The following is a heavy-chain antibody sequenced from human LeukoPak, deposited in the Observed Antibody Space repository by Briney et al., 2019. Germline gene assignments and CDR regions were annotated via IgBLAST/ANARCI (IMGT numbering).Heavy chain of an antibody. D-gene: IGHD6-19*01. V-gene: IGHV1-2*02. J-gene: IGHJ4*02. CDR2: INPNSGGT. CDR1: GYTFINFF. CDR3: ARGTEGGSGWDLTY. Sequence: ASVKVSCKASGYTFINFFMHWVRQAPGQGLEWMGWINPNSGGTNLAQKFQGRVTMTRDTSISAAYMELSSLRSDDTAVYFCARGTEGGSGWDLTYWGQGTLVTVSS.